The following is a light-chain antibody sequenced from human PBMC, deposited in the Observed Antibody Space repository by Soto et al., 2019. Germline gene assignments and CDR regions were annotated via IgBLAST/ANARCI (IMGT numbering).Light chain of an antibody. CDR2: EVS. CDR3: CSYAGSSTFYV. V-gene: IGLV2-23*02. Sequence: QSVLTQPASVSGSPGQSITISCTGTSSDVGSYNLVSWYQQHPGKAPKLMIYEVSKRPSGVSNRFSGSKSGNTASLTISGLQAEDDADYYCCSYAGSSTFYVFGTGTKLTVL. CDR1: SSDVGSYNL. J-gene: IGLJ1*01.